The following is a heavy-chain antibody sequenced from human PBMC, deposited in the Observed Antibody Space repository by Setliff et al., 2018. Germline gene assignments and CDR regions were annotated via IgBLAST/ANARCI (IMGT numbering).Heavy chain of an antibody. V-gene: IGHV3-11*01. CDR3: ARALGGKYFDY. CDR1: GFTFSDHY. D-gene: IGHD2-15*01. J-gene: IGHJ4*02. Sequence: GGSLRLSCAASGFTFSDHYMTWIRQAPGKGREWVSYISSSGSTKLYADSVRGGFSISRDNIKNSLYLQMNSLRSEDTAVYCCARALGGKYFDYWGPGILVAVSS. CDR2: ISSSGSTK.